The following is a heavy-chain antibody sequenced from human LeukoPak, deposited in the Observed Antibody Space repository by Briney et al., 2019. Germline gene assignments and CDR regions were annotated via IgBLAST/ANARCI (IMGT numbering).Heavy chain of an antibody. Sequence: GGSLSLSCAASGFTFSSYGMHWVRQAPGKGLEWVAFIRYDGSNKYYADSVKGRFTISKDNSKNTLYLQMNSLRAEDTAVYYCAKNLGVAGDYWGQGTLVTVSS. J-gene: IGHJ4*02. CDR1: GFTFSSYG. D-gene: IGHD6-19*01. CDR2: IRYDGSNK. V-gene: IGHV3-30*02. CDR3: AKNLGVAGDY.